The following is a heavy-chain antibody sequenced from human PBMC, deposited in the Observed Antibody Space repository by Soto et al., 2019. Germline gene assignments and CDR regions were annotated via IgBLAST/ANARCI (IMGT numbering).Heavy chain of an antibody. CDR1: GGSISSCDYY. Sequence: SETLSLTCTVSGGSISSCDYYWSWIRQPPGKGLEWIGYIYYSGSTYYNPSLKSRVTVSVDTSKNQFSLKLSSVTAADTAVYYCARTGNYGGNSMDFDCWGQGTLVTVSS. CDR2: IYYSGST. CDR3: ARTGNYGGNSMDFDC. D-gene: IGHD4-17*01. J-gene: IGHJ4*02. V-gene: IGHV4-30-4*01.